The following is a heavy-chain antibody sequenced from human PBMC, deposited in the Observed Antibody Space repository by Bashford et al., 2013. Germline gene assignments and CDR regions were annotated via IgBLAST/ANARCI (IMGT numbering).Heavy chain of an antibody. CDR2: ITPYNGYA. V-gene: IGHV1-18*01. J-gene: IGHJ4*02. Sequence: VASVKVSCKASGYTFTSYGISWVRQAPGQGFEWMGWITPYNGYANYAQNFLDRVTMTVDTSTSIVYMELRGLTSDDTAVYYCARTRSDYDYWGQGTLVTVSS. D-gene: IGHD4-17*01. CDR3: ARTRSDYDY. CDR1: GYTFTSYG.